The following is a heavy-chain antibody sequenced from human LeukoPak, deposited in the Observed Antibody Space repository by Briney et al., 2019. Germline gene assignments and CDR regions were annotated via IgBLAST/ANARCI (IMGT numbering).Heavy chain of an antibody. Sequence: GGSLRLSCAASGFTFSSYEMNWVRQAPGKGLEWVSYISSSGSTIYYADSVKGRFTISRDNAKNSLYLQMNSLRAEDTAVYYCGRGSHLNSSSWYGGNDYWGQGTLVTVSS. J-gene: IGHJ4*02. V-gene: IGHV3-48*03. CDR1: GFTFSSYE. CDR3: GRGSHLNSSSWYGGNDY. D-gene: IGHD6-13*01. CDR2: ISSSGSTI.